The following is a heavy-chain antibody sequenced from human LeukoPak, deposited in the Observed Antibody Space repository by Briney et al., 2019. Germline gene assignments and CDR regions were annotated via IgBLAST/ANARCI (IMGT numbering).Heavy chain of an antibody. Sequence: GGSLRLSCAASGFTFSSYAMSWVRQAPGKGLEWVSAISGSGGSTYYADSVKGRFTISRDNAKNTLYLQMNSLRAEDTAVYYCARGRIVGYYMDVWGKGTTVTVSS. CDR3: ARGRIVGYYMDV. CDR2: ISGSGGST. J-gene: IGHJ6*03. CDR1: GFTFSSYA. D-gene: IGHD1-26*01. V-gene: IGHV3-23*01.